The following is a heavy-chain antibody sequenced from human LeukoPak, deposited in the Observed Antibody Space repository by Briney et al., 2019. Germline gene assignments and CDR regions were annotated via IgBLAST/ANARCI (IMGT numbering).Heavy chain of an antibody. CDR2: IWYDGSNK. CDR1: GFTFSNYG. J-gene: IGHJ4*02. Sequence: PGGSLRLSCAASGFTFSNYGMHWVRQAPGKGLEWVAVIWYDGSNKYYTDSVKGRFTISRDNSKNTLYLQMDSLRAEDTAVYYCATDRERTSPAGIDYWGQGTLVTVSS. CDR3: ATDRERTSPAGIDY. V-gene: IGHV3-33*01.